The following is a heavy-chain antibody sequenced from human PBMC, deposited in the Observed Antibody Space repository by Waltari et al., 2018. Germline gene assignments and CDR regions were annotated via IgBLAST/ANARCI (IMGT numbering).Heavy chain of an antibody. D-gene: IGHD2-15*01. CDR3: ARDLGRGLFLDS. CDR1: GDSMSGNSW. J-gene: IGHJ4*02. CDR2: AHRSGRT. V-gene: IGHV4-4*02. Sequence: QLQLQESGPGLVKPSGTLSLTCVVSGDSMSGNSWWSWVRQSPDKGLEWIGQAHRSGRTNYNPSFASRAIVSLDTSMNQFSLRILSATAADTAVYYCARDLGRGLFLDSWGQGTLVTVSP.